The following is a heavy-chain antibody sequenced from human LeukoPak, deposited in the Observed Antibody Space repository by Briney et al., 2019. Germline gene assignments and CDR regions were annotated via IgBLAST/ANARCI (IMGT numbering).Heavy chain of an antibody. D-gene: IGHD6-19*01. CDR2: IESDGSER. Sequence: GSSLRLSCAASGFTSSSYWMNWVRQAPGKGLEWVANIESDGSERNYMDSVKGRFTISRDNANNSLHLQMINLRAESTAVYYSGAGTGWSIDYWGRGTLVTVSS. CDR3: GAGTGWSIDY. J-gene: IGHJ4*02. V-gene: IGHV3-7*03. CDR1: GFTSSSYW.